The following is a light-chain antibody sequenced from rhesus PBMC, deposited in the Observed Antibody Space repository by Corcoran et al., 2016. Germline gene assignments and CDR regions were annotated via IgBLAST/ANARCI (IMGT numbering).Light chain of an antibody. V-gene: IGKV1-21*01. CDR3: LQYNSAPLT. Sequence: DIQMTQSPSSLSSSVGDRVTLTCLASHGICSWVAWYRQKPGKAPHLLNYTAFSLQSGVPARRSGSGSGTDFTLPITNLHPEYFASYYCLQYNSAPLTFGGGTKVEIK. CDR2: TAF. CDR1: HGICSW. J-gene: IGKJ4*01.